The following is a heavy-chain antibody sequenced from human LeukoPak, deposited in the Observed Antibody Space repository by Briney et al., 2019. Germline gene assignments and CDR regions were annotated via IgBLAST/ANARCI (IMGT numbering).Heavy chain of an antibody. J-gene: IGHJ4*02. CDR1: GFTFSSYA. CDR2: ISDSGGST. D-gene: IGHD1-26*01. Sequence: GGSLRLSCAASGFTFSSYAMSWVRQAPGKGLEWVSVISDSGGSTYYADSVKGRFTISRDNSKNTLYLQMNSLRAEDTAVYYCTKAKEQWGLLDGALDYWGQGTLVTVSS. V-gene: IGHV3-23*01. CDR3: TKAKEQWGLLDGALDY.